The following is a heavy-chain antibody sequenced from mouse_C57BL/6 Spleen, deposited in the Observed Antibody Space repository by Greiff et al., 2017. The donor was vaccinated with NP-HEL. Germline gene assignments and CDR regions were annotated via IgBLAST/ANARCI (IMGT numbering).Heavy chain of an antibody. D-gene: IGHD1-1*01. CDR3: ARGTTVVATRPYWYFDV. J-gene: IGHJ1*03. CDR2: ISYDGSN. CDR1: GYSITSGYY. Sequence: ESGPGLVKPSQSLSLTCSVTGYSITSGYYWNWIRQFPGNKLEWMGYISYDGSNKYNPSLKNRISITRDTSKNQFFLKLNSVTTEDTATYYCARGTTVVATRPYWYFDVWGTGTTVTVSS. V-gene: IGHV3-6*01.